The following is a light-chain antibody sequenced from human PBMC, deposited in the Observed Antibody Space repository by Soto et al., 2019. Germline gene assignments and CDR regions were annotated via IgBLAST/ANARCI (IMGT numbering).Light chain of an antibody. J-gene: IGKJ2*01. CDR2: GAS. Sequence: DIQMTQSPYSLSASVGDRVTITCRASESISSNLNWYQQKPGKAPKLLIYGASSLQSGVPSRFSGGGSGTDFTLIISSLQPEDFATYYCQQSYITPRTFGQGTKLEIK. CDR1: ESISSN. CDR3: QQSYITPRT. V-gene: IGKV1-39*01.